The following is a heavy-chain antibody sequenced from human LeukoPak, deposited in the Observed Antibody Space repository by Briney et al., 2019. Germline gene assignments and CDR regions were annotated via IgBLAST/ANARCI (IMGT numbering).Heavy chain of an antibody. D-gene: IGHD5-18*01. Sequence: GGPLTLFCGVSGFPLYRLAELCVPGAPGRGLVGVSDFYNSGGSTYYLDSGKGRLTLSRYNSKNMLYLQMKSLRAEDTAIYYCAKDLIAYSYCYAGRSNFDYWGQGTLVTVSS. CDR3: AKDLIAYSYCYAGRSNFDY. CDR1: GFPLYRLA. V-gene: IGHV3-23*01. J-gene: IGHJ4*02. CDR2: FYNSGGST.